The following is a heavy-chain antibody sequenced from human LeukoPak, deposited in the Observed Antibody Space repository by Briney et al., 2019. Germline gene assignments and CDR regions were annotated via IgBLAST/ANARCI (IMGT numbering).Heavy chain of an antibody. CDR3: AREIMGGTFDY. D-gene: IGHD1-26*01. Sequence: GGSLRLSCAASGFTFSTSAMNWVRQAPGKGLEWVSSITSSSDSKYYADSIKGRFTISRDNARNSLHLQMTSLRADDTAIYYCAREIMGGTFDYWGQGALVSVSS. J-gene: IGHJ4*02. CDR1: GFTFSTSA. V-gene: IGHV3-21*04. CDR2: ITSSSDSK.